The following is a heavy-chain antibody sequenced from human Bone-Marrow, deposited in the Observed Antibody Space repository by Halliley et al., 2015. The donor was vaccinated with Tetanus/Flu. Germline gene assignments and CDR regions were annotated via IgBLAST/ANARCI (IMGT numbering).Heavy chain of an antibody. CDR1: GFTFSGCA. J-gene: IGHJ4*02. V-gene: IGHV3-23*01. Sequence: SLRLSCEASGFTFSGCAMSWVRQAPGKGLEWVSAVSSSGGTYYAVSVRGRFTVPRDNSKNMVYLKMNSLRAEGTAVYYCAKSIRFLEWLFDFWGQGTLLPVSS. CDR2: VSSSGGT. D-gene: IGHD3-3*01. CDR3: AKSIRFLEWLFDF.